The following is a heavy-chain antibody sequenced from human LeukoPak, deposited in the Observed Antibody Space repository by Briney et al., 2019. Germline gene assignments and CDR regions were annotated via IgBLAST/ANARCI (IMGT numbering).Heavy chain of an antibody. CDR2: INGGGDST. V-gene: IGHV3-23*01. J-gene: IGHJ4*02. D-gene: IGHD6-25*01. Sequence: GGSLRLSCAASGFTFSSYAMNWVRQAPGKGLEWVSSINGGGDSTYYADSVKGRFTISRDNAKNTLYLQMNSLRAEDTAVYYCAKDIAAAMDYWGQGTLVTVSS. CDR3: AKDIAAAMDY. CDR1: GFTFSSYA.